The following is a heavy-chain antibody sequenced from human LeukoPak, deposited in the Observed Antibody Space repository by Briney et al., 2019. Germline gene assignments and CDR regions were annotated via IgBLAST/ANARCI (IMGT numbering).Heavy chain of an antibody. J-gene: IGHJ4*02. V-gene: IGHV3-30-3*01. Sequence: GGSLRLSCAASGFTFSSYAMHWVRQAPGKGLEWVAVISYDGSNKYYADSVKGRFTISRDNSKNTLYLQMNSLRAEDTAVYYCTTDTSAAGPWYFDYWGQGALVTVSS. CDR1: GFTFSSYA. CDR3: TTDTSAAGPWYFDY. CDR2: ISYDGSNK. D-gene: IGHD6-13*01.